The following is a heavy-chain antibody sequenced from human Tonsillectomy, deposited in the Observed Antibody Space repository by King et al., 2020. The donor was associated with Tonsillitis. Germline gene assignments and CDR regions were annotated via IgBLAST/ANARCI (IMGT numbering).Heavy chain of an antibody. V-gene: IGHV1-2*02. Sequence: QLVQSGAEVKKPGASVKVSCKASGYTFTAYYMHWVRQAPGQGLEWLGWINPNSGGTNYAQRFQGRVAMTRDTSTSTVYMELSRLSSDDTAVYYCASDRFGSNWFDPWGQGTLVTVSS. CDR1: GYTFTAYY. CDR3: ASDRFGSNWFDP. D-gene: IGHD3-10*01. J-gene: IGHJ5*02. CDR2: INPNSGGT.